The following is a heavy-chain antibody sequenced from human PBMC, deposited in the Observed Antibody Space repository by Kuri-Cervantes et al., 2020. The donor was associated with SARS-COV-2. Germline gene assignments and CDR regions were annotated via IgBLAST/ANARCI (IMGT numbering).Heavy chain of an antibody. CDR1: GGSISSYY. CDR2: IYYSGTT. CDR3: ARGSGAVATSGYWYFDL. V-gene: IGHV4-59*01. J-gene: IGHJ2*01. Sequence: GSLRLSCTVSGGSISSYYGSWIRQPPGKGLEYIGYIYYSGTTNYNPSLKSRVTISVDTSKNQFSLKLSSVTAADTAMYFCARGSGAVATSGYWYFDLWGRGTLVTVSS. D-gene: IGHD6-19*01.